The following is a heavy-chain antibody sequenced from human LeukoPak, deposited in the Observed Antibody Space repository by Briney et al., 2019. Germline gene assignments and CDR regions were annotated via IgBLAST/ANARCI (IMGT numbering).Heavy chain of an antibody. Sequence: SETLSLTCTVSGGSISGYHWSWIRQPPGKGLEWLGYIYYSGSSNYNPSLKSRVTISADTSKNQFSLKLSTVNAADTAVYYCARVPRSYYYYYYMDVWGKGTKVTDPS. CDR1: GGSISGYH. V-gene: IGHV4-59*01. J-gene: IGHJ6*03. CDR2: IYYSGSS. CDR3: ARVPRSYYYYYYMDV.